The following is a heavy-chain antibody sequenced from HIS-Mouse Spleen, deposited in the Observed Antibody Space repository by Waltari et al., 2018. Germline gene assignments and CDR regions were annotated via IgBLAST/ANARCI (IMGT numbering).Heavy chain of an antibody. CDR2: ISYDGSNK. J-gene: IGHJ4*02. Sequence: QVHLVESGGGVVQPGRSLRLSCAASGFTFSSYGMHWVRQAPGKGLEWVAVISYDGSNKYYADSVKGRFTISRDNSKNTLYLQMNSLRAEDTAVYYCAKDKHHAFDYWGQGTLVTVSS. CDR1: GFTFSSYG. V-gene: IGHV3-30*18. CDR3: AKDKHHAFDY.